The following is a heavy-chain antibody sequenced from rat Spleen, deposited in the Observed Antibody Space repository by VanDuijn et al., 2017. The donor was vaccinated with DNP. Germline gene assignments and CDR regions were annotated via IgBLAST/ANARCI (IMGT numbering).Heavy chain of an antibody. CDR2: ISTSGSRT. Sequence: EVQLVESGGGLVQPGRSLKLSCAASGFSFRNYGMAWVRQTPTKGLEWVATISTSGSRTYYPDSVKGRFTISRDNAKSSLYLQMNSLRSEDTATYYCTRNNNYWGQGVMVTVSS. D-gene: IGHD1-10*01. CDR1: GFSFRNYG. CDR3: TRNNNY. J-gene: IGHJ2*01. V-gene: IGHV5S13*01.